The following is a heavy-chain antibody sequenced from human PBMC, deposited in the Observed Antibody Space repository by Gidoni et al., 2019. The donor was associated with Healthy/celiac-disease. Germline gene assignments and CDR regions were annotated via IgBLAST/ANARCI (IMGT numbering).Heavy chain of an antibody. CDR1: GYTFTSYG. D-gene: IGHD2-2*01. V-gene: IGHV1-18*04. Sequence: QVQLVQSGAEVKKPGASVKVSCKASGYTFTSYGISWVRQAPGQGLEWMGWISAYNGNTNYAQKLQGRVTMTTDTSTSTAYMELRSLRSDDTAVYYCARDYPEDIVVVPAATNWFDPWGQGTLVTVSS. CDR2: ISAYNGNT. J-gene: IGHJ5*02. CDR3: ARDYPEDIVVVPAATNWFDP.